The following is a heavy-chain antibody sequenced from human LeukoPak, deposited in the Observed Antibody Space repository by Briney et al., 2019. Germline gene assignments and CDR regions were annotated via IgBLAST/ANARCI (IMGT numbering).Heavy chain of an antibody. CDR3: ARVPPPLYGYYYDSSGYYSDY. J-gene: IGHJ4*02. Sequence: ASVTVSCKASGYTFTGYYIHWVRQAPGQGLEWMGWVDPNSGDTKYAQKFQDSVTMTRDTSINTVYMELNRLRSDDTAVYYCARVPPPLYGYYYDSSGYYSDYWGQGTLVTVSS. D-gene: IGHD3-22*01. V-gene: IGHV1-2*02. CDR2: VDPNSGDT. CDR1: GYTFTGYY.